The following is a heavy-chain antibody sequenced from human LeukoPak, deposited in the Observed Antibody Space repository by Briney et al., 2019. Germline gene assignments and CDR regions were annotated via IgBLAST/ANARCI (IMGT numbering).Heavy chain of an antibody. V-gene: IGHV5-51*01. CDR2: IYPGDSDT. CDR3: ARHPPPLYSGYDLGLDY. CDR1: GYSFTSYW. D-gene: IGHD5-12*01. J-gene: IGHJ4*02. Sequence: GESLKISCKGSGYSFTSYWIGWVRQMPGKGLEWMGIIYPGDSDTRYSPSFQGQVTISADKSISTAYLQWSSLKASDTAMYYCARHPPPLYSGYDLGLDYWGQGTLVTVSS.